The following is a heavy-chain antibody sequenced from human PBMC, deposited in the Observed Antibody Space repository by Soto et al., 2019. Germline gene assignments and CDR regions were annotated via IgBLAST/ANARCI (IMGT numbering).Heavy chain of an antibody. CDR2: SRKKAYSYST. CDR3: ARSNSGYDDFDY. J-gene: IGHJ4*02. CDR1: GFTFSDHY. V-gene: IGHV3-72*01. D-gene: IGHD5-12*01. Sequence: PGGSLRLSCAASGFTFSDHYVDWVRQAPGKGLEWVGRSRKKAYSYSTEYAASVKGRFTISRDDSKNSLYLQMNSLKTEDTAVYYGARSNSGYDDFDYWGKEAPVTVSS.